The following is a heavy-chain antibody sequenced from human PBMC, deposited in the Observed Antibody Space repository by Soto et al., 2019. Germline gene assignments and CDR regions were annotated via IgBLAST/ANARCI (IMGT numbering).Heavy chain of an antibody. CDR1: GGSISSYY. V-gene: IGHV4-4*07. CDR3: ASLSYGERGYFDY. J-gene: IGHJ4*02. Sequence: PSETLSLTCTVSGGSISSYYWSWIRQPAGKGLEWIGRISTSGSTNYNTSRKSRVTMSVDTSKNQLSLKLSSLTAADTAVYYCASLSYGERGYFDYWGQGTLVTVSS. CDR2: ISTSGST. D-gene: IGHD5-18*01.